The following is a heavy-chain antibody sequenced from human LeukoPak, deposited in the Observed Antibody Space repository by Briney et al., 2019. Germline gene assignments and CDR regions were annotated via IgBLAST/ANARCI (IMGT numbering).Heavy chain of an antibody. CDR2: INPTSNNR. V-gene: IGHV1-8*01. Sequence: ASVKVSCKASGYTFTNYDINWVRQAPGQGLEWVGWINPTSNNRGYAQSFEGRVTMTRDSSISTAYIELSDLRSEDMAVYYCVRARAGTDSFYYYYFDVWGKGTTVTVTS. CDR1: GYTFTNYD. CDR3: VRARAGTDSFYYYYFDV. J-gene: IGHJ6*03.